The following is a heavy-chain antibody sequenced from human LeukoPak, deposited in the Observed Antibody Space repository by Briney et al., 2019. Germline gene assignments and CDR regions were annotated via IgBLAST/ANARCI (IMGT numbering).Heavy chain of an antibody. CDR2: IYYSGST. V-gene: IGHV4-59*08. J-gene: IGHJ4*02. D-gene: IGHD5-18*01. Sequence: SETLSLTCTVSGGSISSYYWSWIRQPPGKGLEWIGYIYYSGSTNYNPSLKSRATISVDTSKNQFSLKLSSVTAADTAVYYCARVSGYTYGYGPDYWGQGTLVTVSS. CDR3: ARVSGYTYGYGPDY. CDR1: GGSISSYY.